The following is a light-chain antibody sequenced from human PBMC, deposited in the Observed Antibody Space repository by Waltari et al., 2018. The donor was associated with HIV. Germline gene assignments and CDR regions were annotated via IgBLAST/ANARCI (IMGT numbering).Light chain of an antibody. Sequence: IFFTHSPFTLSLSPVEGATLSCRTSQTIMSNYLNLYPLRPGQPPRLLIDGSASRATGMPDRFVGSGSETDFTLTTSRLEADDFAVYVCKVYGYSPRVAFGGGTKVE. V-gene: IGKV3-20*01. CDR2: GSA. CDR3: KVYGYSPRVA. CDR1: QTIMSNY. J-gene: IGKJ4*01.